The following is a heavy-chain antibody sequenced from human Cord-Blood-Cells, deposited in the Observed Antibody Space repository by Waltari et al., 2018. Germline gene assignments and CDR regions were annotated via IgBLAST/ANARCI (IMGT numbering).Heavy chain of an antibody. CDR3: ARSSYELGHNYYYYGMDV. Sequence: QVQLQESGPGLVKPSETLSLTCTVSGGSISSYYWSWIRQPPGKGLEWIGEINHSGSTNYNPSLKSRVTISVDTSKNQFSLKLSSVTAADTAVYYCARSSYELGHNYYYYGMDVWGQGTTVTVSS. CDR2: INHSGST. J-gene: IGHJ6*02. D-gene: IGHD1-26*01. V-gene: IGHV4-59*12. CDR1: GGSISSYY.